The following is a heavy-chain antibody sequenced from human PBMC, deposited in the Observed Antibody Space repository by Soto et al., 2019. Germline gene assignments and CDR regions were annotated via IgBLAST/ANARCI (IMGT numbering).Heavy chain of an antibody. D-gene: IGHD6-13*01. CDR2: VYNSGST. J-gene: IGHJ4*02. Sequence: SETLSLTCTVSGGSISSNYWTWTRQPPGKGLEWIEYVYNSGSTNYNPSLKSRVTISEDTSKSQFSLKVNSMTAADTAVYYCARYRREAVAGYTLDNWGQGILVTVSS. V-gene: IGHV4-59*01. CDR1: GGSISSNY. CDR3: ARYRREAVAGYTLDN.